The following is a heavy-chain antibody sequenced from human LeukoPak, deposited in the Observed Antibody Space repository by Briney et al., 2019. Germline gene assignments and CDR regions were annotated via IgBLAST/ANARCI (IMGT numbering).Heavy chain of an antibody. V-gene: IGHV1-8*02. CDR2: INPNSGST. J-gene: IGHJ3*02. Sequence: ASVKVSCKASGYTFTTLDINWVRQATGQGLEWMGWINPNSGSTGYAQKFQGRVTMTRNTSISTAYMELSRLRSDDTAVYYCARGRGGSYHDDAFDIWGQGTMVTVSS. CDR1: GYTFTTLD. D-gene: IGHD1-26*01. CDR3: ARGRGGSYHDDAFDI.